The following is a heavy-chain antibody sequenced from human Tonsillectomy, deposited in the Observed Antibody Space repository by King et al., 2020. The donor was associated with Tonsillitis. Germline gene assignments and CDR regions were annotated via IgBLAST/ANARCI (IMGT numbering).Heavy chain of an antibody. CDR2: ISPSGGYT. CDR1: GFTFSGYY. V-gene: IGHV3-11*05. CDR3: ARESGNSSSSLDY. Sequence: QLVQSGGGLVKPGGSLRLSCAASGFTFSGYYMTWIRQAPGKGLEWVSYISPSGGYTNYADSVKGRFTISRDNAKNSLYLQMNSLRVEDTAVYYCARESGNSSSSLDYWGQGTLVTVSS. J-gene: IGHJ4*02. D-gene: IGHD6-6*01.